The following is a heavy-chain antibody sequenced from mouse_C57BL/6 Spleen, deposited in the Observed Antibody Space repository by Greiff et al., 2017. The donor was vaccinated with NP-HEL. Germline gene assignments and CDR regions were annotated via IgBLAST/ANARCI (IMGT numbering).Heavy chain of an antibody. CDR2: IDPSDSYT. J-gene: IGHJ2*01. Sequence: QVQLQQPGAELVKPGASVKLSCKASGYTFTSYWMQWVKQRPGQGLEWIGEIDPSDSYTNYNQKFKGKATLTVDTSSSTAYMQLSSLTSEDSAVYYCARKGLVDYFDYWGQGTTLTVSS. D-gene: IGHD1-1*02. CDR1: GYTFTSYW. CDR3: ARKGLVDYFDY. V-gene: IGHV1-50*01.